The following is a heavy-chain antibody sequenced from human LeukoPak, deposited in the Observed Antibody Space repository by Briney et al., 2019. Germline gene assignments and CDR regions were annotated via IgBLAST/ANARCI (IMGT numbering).Heavy chain of an antibody. V-gene: IGHV1-18*04. J-gene: IGHJ4*02. CDR1: GYTFTSYG. Sequence: ASVKVSCKGSGYTFTSYGITWVRQAPGQGLEWMGLISVYDGNTNSAQKLQGRVTMTADTSTSTAYMELRSLRSDDTAVYYCARDLRHNMVRGVMGPLNYWGQGTLVTVSS. CDR3: ARDLRHNMVRGVMGPLNY. D-gene: IGHD3-10*01. CDR2: ISVYDGNT.